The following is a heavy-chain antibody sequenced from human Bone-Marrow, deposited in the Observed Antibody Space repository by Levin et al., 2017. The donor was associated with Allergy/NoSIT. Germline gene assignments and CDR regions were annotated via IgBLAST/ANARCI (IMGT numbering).Heavy chain of an antibody. CDR1: GGSISSSY. D-gene: IGHD6-19*01. J-gene: IGHJ5*02. V-gene: IGHV4-59*01. CDR2: VYYTGST. Sequence: SETLSLTCTVSGGSISSSYWSWIRQPPGKALEYLGNVYYTGSTNYNPSLKSRLTISVDSSKNQFSLILTSVTAADTAVYYCARGLAVATPWFDPWGQGTLVIVSS. CDR3: ARGLAVATPWFDP.